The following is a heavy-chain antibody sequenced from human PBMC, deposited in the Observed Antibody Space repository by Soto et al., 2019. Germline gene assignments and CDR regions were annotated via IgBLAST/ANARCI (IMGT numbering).Heavy chain of an antibody. V-gene: IGHV4-59*01. CDR3: ARVNQLAPKRNAFDI. Sequence: SETLSLTCTVSGGSINSYFWSWILQPPGKGLEWIGYIHYSGSSNYNPSLKSRVTMSVDSSKNQFSLELSSLTAADTAVYYCARVNQLAPKRNAFDIWGQGTKVTVSS. J-gene: IGHJ3*02. CDR1: GGSINSYF. CDR2: IHYSGSS. D-gene: IGHD1-1*01.